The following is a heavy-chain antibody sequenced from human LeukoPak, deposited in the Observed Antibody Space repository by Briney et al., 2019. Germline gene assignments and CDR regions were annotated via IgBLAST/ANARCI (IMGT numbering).Heavy chain of an antibody. Sequence: SQTLSLTCTVSGGSISSGGYYWSWIRQHPGKGLEWSGYIDYSGSTYYNPSLKSRVTISVDTSKNQFSLKLSSVTAADTAVYYCARESGCSGGSCYGRGFDYWGQGTLVTVSS. CDR3: ARESGCSGGSCYGRGFDY. CDR1: GGSISSGGYY. D-gene: IGHD2-15*01. J-gene: IGHJ4*02. CDR2: IDYSGST. V-gene: IGHV4-31*03.